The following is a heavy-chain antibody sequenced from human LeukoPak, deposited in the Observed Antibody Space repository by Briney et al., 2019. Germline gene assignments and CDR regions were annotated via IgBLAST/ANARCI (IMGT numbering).Heavy chain of an antibody. CDR2: IYYSGST. J-gene: IGHJ6*02. V-gene: IGHV4-59*08. Sequence: KPSETLCLTCAVSGGSFSSYSWSWIRQAPGKGLEWIGAIYYSGSTNYNPSPKSRVTISAYTAKNQFSRMLSSMTAADTAVYYCTSRSSGQGYSISWYNQHGYYYYVMDVWGQGTTVTVSS. D-gene: IGHD6-13*01. CDR3: TSRSSGQGYSISWYNQHGYYYYVMDV. CDR1: GGSFSSYS.